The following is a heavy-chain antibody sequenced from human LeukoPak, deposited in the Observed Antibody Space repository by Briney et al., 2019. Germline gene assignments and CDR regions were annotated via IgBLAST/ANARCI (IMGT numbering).Heavy chain of an antibody. J-gene: IGHJ5*02. CDR1: GGSFSGYY. Sequence: SETLSLTCAVYGGSFSGYYWSWIRQPPGKGLEWIGEINHSGSTNYNPSLKSRVTISVDTSKNQFSLKLSSVTAADTAVYYCARESAIAAGSFDPWGQGTLVTVSS. V-gene: IGHV4-34*01. CDR3: ARESAIAAGSFDP. D-gene: IGHD6-6*01. CDR2: INHSGST.